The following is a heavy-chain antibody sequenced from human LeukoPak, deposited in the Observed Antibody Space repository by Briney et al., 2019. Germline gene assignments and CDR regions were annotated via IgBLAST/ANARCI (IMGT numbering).Heavy chain of an antibody. Sequence: SVKVSCEASGGTFSSYAISWVRQAPGQGLEWMGGIIPIFGTANYAQKFQGRVTITADESTSTAYMELSSLRSEDTAVYYCARKEYGDYRRFDPWGQGTLVTVSS. D-gene: IGHD4-11*01. J-gene: IGHJ5*02. CDR3: ARKEYGDYRRFDP. CDR2: IIPIFGTA. CDR1: GGTFSSYA. V-gene: IGHV1-69*13.